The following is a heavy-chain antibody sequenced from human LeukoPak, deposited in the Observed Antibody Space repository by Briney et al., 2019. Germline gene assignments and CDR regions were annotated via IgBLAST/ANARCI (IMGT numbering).Heavy chain of an antibody. Sequence: SETLSLTCTVSGYSISSGYYWGWIRQPPGKGLEWIGSIYHSGSTYYNPSLKSRVTISVDTSKNQFSLKLSSVTAADTAVYYCAMCSGSYYVVDYWGQGTLVTVSS. J-gene: IGHJ4*02. CDR3: AMCSGSYYVVDY. D-gene: IGHD1-26*01. CDR1: GYSISSGYY. V-gene: IGHV4-38-2*02. CDR2: IYHSGST.